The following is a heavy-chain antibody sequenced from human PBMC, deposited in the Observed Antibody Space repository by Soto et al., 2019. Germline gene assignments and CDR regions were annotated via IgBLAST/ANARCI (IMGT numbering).Heavy chain of an antibody. Sequence: PSETLSLTCTVSGGSISSYYWSWIRQPPGKGLEWIGYIYYSGSTNYNPSLKSRVTISVDTSKNQFSLKLSSVTAADTAVYYCAGCPYYYGSGNKTVEFDPWGQGTLVTVSS. CDR2: IYYSGST. CDR1: GGSISSYY. V-gene: IGHV4-59*01. J-gene: IGHJ5*02. D-gene: IGHD3-10*01. CDR3: AGCPYYYGSGNKTVEFDP.